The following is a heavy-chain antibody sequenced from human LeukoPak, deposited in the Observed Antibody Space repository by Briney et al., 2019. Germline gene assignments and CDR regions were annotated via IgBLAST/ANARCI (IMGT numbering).Heavy chain of an antibody. CDR3: ARIVTTPYSCYYGMDV. J-gene: IGHJ6*02. CDR2: IYHSGST. Sequence: SETLSLTCAVSGGSISSGGYSWSWIRQPPGKGLEWIGYIYHSGSTYYNPSLKSRVTISVDRSKNQFSLKLSSVTAADTAAYYCARIVTTPYSCYYGMDVWGQGTTVTVSS. D-gene: IGHD4-17*01. CDR1: GGSISSGGYS. V-gene: IGHV4-30-2*01.